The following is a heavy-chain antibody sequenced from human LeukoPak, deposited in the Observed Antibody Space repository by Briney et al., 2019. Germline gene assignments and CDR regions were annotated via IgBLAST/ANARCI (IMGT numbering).Heavy chain of an antibody. Sequence: GESLKISCKGSGYSFTSYLIALVRQISGKGLGWMGTFYPGDSDTSYSAFFEGQVTISADKSISTAYLQWSSLKASDTAMYYCARLYSGYVKSWFDPWGQGTLVTVSS. V-gene: IGHV5-51*01. CDR2: FYPGDSDT. CDR3: ARLYSGYVKSWFDP. CDR1: GYSFTSYL. D-gene: IGHD5-12*01. J-gene: IGHJ5*02.